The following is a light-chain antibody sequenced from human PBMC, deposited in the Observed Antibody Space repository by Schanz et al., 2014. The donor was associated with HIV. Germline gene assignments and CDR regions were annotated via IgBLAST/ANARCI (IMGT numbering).Light chain of an antibody. J-gene: IGLJ2*01. V-gene: IGLV2-8*01. CDR2: EVS. Sequence: QSALTQPPSASGSPGQSVNISCTGTSSDVGGYYYVSWYQQHPGKAPKLMIYEVSKRPSGVPDRFSGSKSGNTASLTVSGLQAEDEADYYCAAWDDSLNGVLFGGGTKLTVL. CDR3: AAWDDSLNGVL. CDR1: SSDVGGYYY.